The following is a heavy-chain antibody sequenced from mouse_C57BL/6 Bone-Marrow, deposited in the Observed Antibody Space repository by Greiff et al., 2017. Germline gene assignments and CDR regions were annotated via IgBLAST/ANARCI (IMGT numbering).Heavy chain of an antibody. CDR2: IYPRSGNT. J-gene: IGHJ4*01. Sequence: VQLQKSGAELARPGASVKLSCKASGYTFTSYGISWVKQRTGQGLEWIGEIYPRSGNTYYNEKFKGKATLTADKSSSTAYMELRSLTSEDSAVYFCARKEWDYAMDYWGQGTSVTVSS. V-gene: IGHV1-81*01. CDR3: ARKEWDYAMDY. D-gene: IGHD1-3*01. CDR1: GYTFTSYG.